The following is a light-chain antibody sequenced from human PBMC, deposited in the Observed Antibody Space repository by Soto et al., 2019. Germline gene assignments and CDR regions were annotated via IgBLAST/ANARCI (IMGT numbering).Light chain of an antibody. V-gene: IGKV3-20*01. Sequence: EIVLTQSPGTLSLSPGERATLSCRASQSISSSYLAWYQQKPGQAPRLVMYGASSRATGIPDRFGGFGSGTDFTLTISRLEPEDSEVYYCQQYGSSPPFTFGPGTKVDI. CDR2: GAS. J-gene: IGKJ3*01. CDR3: QQYGSSPPFT. CDR1: QSISSSY.